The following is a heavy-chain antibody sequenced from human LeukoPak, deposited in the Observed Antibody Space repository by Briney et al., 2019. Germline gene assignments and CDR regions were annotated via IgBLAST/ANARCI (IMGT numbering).Heavy chain of an antibody. CDR2: IYYSGST. V-gene: IGHV4-59*01. Sequence: SETLSLTCTVSGGSISSYYWSWIRQPPGKGLEWIGYIYYSGSTNYNPSLKSRVTISVDTSKNQFSLKLSSATAADTAVYYCARGYSSSWYEPIAYWGQGTLVTVSS. CDR3: ARGYSSSWYEPIAY. D-gene: IGHD6-13*01. J-gene: IGHJ4*02. CDR1: GGSISSYY.